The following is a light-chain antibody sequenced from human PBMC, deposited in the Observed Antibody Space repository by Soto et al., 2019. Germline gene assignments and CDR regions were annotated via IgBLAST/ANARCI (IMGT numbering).Light chain of an antibody. V-gene: IGLV2-14*03. CDR3: TSYTSISTYV. Sequence: QSVLTQPASVSGSPGQSITISCTGTSSDVGGYNCVSWYQHHPGKAPKLMIYDVTNRPSGVSNRFSGSKSGNTASLTISGLQAEDEADYYCTSYTSISTYVFGTGTKVTVL. CDR2: DVT. J-gene: IGLJ1*01. CDR1: SSDVGGYNC.